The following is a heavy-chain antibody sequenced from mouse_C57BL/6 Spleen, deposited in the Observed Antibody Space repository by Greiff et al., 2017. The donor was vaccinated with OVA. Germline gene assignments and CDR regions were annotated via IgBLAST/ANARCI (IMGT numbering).Heavy chain of an antibody. V-gene: IGHV1-55*01. D-gene: IGHD2-5*01. Sequence: QVQLQQPGAELVKPGASVKMSCKASGYTFTSYWITWVKQRPGQGLEWIGDIYPGSGSTNYNEKFKSKATLTVDTSSSTAYMQLSSLTSEDSAVYYCARDYSNYPWFADWGQGTLVTVSA. CDR1: GYTFTSYW. CDR2: IYPGSGST. CDR3: ARDYSNYPWFAD. J-gene: IGHJ3*01.